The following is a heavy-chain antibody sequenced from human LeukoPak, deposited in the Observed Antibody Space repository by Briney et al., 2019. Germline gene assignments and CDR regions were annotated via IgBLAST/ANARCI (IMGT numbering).Heavy chain of an antibody. V-gene: IGHV3-21*01. CDR2: ISRSGTYI. CDR3: AKRPRRVVRNWFDP. D-gene: IGHD2-15*01. CDR1: AFTFSTYS. J-gene: IGHJ5*02. Sequence: GGSLRLSCAASAFTFSTYSMIWVRQAPGKGLEWVSSISRSGTYIYYGDSVKGRFTISRDNSKNTLYLQMNSLRAEDTAVYYCAKRPRRVVRNWFDPWGQGTLVTVSS.